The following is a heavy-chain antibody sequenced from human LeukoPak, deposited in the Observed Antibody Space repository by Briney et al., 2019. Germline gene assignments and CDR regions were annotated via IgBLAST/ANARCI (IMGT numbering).Heavy chain of an antibody. J-gene: IGHJ4*02. CDR1: GFTFDDYA. D-gene: IGHD1-26*01. V-gene: IGHV3-21*01. CDR3: ARDSVGTTSPYYFDY. CDR2: ISSSSSYI. Sequence: GGSLRLSCAASGFTFDDYAMNWVRQAPGKGLEWVSSISSSSSYIYYADSVKGRFTISRDNAKNSLYLQMNSLRAEDTAVYYCARDSVGTTSPYYFDYWGQGTLVTVSS.